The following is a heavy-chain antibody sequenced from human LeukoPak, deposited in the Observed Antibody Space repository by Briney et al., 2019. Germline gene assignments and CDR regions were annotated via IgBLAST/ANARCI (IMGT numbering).Heavy chain of an antibody. D-gene: IGHD4-11*01. V-gene: IGHV3-48*04. CDR1: GFTFSSYW. Sequence: PGGSLRLSCAASGFTFSSYWMHWVRQAPGKGLEWLSYISSSSSTIYYADSVKGRFTISRDNAENSLSLQMSSLRAEDTAVYYCARGGYSNSQAVDYWGQGTLVTVSS. CDR3: ARGGYSNSQAVDY. CDR2: ISSSSSTI. J-gene: IGHJ4*02.